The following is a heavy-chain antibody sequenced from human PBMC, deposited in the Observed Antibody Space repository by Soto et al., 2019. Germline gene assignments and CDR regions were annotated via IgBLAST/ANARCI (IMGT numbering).Heavy chain of an antibody. CDR1: GGSVSSGSHY. V-gene: IGHV4-61*01. CDR2: IYYSGST. D-gene: IGHD6-6*01. Sequence: QVQLQESGPGLVKPSETLSLTCSVSGGSVSSGSHYWSWIRQPPGKGLEWIGYIYYSGSTNYNPSLKSRVTISVDTSKNQFSLKLSSVTAADTAVYYCARDSSSGLGWFDPWGQRTLVTVSS. CDR3: ARDSSSGLGWFDP. J-gene: IGHJ5*02.